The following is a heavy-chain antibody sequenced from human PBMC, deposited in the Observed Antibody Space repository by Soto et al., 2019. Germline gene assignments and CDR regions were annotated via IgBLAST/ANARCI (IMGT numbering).Heavy chain of an antibody. CDR1: GFTFSNAW. V-gene: IGHV3-15*01. Sequence: GGSLRLSCAASGFTFSNAWMSWVRQAPGKGLEWVGRIKSKTDGGTTDYAAPVKGRFTISRDDSKNTLYLQMNSLKTEDTAVYYCTTSNDFWGYYYYYMDVWGKGTTVTVSS. D-gene: IGHD3-3*01. CDR2: IKSKTDGGTT. CDR3: TTSNDFWGYYYYYMDV. J-gene: IGHJ6*03.